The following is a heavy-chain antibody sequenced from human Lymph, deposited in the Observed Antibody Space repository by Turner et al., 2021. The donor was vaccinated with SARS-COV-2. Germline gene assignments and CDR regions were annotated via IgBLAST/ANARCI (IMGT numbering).Heavy chain of an antibody. Sequence: QVQLVESGGGVVQPGRSLRLSCAASGFTFSSYAMHGVRQAPGKGLEWVAVISYDGSNKYYADSVKGRFTISRDNSKNTLYLKMNSLRAEDTAVYYCARDSGYEHYYFDYWGQGTLVTVSS. D-gene: IGHD5-12*01. J-gene: IGHJ4*02. CDR3: ARDSGYEHYYFDY. CDR2: ISYDGSNK. V-gene: IGHV3-30-3*01. CDR1: GFTFSSYA.